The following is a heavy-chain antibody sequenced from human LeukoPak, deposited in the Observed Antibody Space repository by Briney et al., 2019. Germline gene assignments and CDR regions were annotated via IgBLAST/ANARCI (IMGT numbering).Heavy chain of an antibody. V-gene: IGHV3-64*01. CDR2: ISSNGGST. CDR3: ARDREGCSSTSCYNFDY. CDR1: GFTFSSYA. D-gene: IGHD2-2*02. Sequence: GGSLRLSCGASGFTFSSYAMHWVRQAPGKGLEYVSAISSNGGSTYYANSVKGRFTISRDNSKNTLYLQMGSLRAEDMAVYYCARDREGCSSTSCYNFDYWGQGTLVTVSS. J-gene: IGHJ4*02.